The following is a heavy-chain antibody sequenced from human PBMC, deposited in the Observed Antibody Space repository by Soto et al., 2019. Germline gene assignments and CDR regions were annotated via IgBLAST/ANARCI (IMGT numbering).Heavy chain of an antibody. CDR3: ARRIVVVPAAMGHYYYYYMDV. V-gene: IGHV1-18*01. D-gene: IGHD2-2*01. CDR1: GYTFTSYG. Sequence: ASVKVSCKASGYTFTSYGISWVRQAPGQGLEWMGWISAYNGKTNYAQKHQGRDNMTTDTSTSTAYIELRSLRSDDTAVYYCARRIVVVPAAMGHYYYYYMDVWGKGTTVTVSS. CDR2: ISAYNGKT. J-gene: IGHJ6*03.